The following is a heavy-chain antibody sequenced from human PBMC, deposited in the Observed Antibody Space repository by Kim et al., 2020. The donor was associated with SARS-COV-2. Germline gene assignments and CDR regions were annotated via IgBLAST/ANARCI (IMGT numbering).Heavy chain of an antibody. CDR3: ATTIFGNV. Sequence: GGSLRLSCAASGFTFSSYSMNWVRQAPGKGLEWVSSISSSSSYIYYAHSVKGRFTISRDNAKNSLYLQMNSLRAEDTAVYYCATTIFGNVWGQGTTVTVSS. CDR1: GFTFSSYS. J-gene: IGHJ6*02. D-gene: IGHD3-3*01. V-gene: IGHV3-21*01. CDR2: ISSSSSYI.